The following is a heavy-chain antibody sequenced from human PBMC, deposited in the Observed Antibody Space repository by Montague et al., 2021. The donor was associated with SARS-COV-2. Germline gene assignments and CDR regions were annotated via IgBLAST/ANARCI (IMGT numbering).Heavy chain of an antibody. V-gene: IGHV3-23*01. CDR2: FSISGETT. J-gene: IGHJ4*02. Sequence: SLRLSCAASGFPFSNKPMSWVRQAPGKGLEWVSAFSISGETTYYADSVKDRFTMSRDNSKNTLYLQMNSLRAEDTAVYYCATSLGVSTNDDFWGQGTLVTVSS. CDR3: ATSLGVSTNDDF. CDR1: GFPFSNKP. D-gene: IGHD3-22*01.